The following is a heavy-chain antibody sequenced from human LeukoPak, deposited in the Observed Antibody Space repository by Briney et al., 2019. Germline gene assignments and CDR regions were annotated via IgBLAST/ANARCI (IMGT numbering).Heavy chain of an antibody. CDR2: IRYDGSNE. J-gene: IGHJ6*03. Sequence: GGSLRLSCAASGFSFSGYGMHWVRQAPGKGLEWVAFIRYDGSNEYYADSVKGRFTIPRDKSKNTLSLQMNGLRVEDTAVYYCAKVMPPGRIRFYSYYMDVWGKGTTVSVS. V-gene: IGHV3-30*02. CDR3: AKVMPPGRIRFYSYYMDV. D-gene: IGHD2-15*01. CDR1: GFSFSGYG.